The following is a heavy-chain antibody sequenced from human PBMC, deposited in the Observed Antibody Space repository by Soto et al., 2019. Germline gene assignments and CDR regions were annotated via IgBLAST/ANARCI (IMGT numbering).Heavy chain of an antibody. D-gene: IGHD3-10*01. J-gene: IGHJ6*02. CDR3: ASRLWFGESPHLYGMDV. V-gene: IGHV4-59*01. CDR1: GGSISSYY. Sequence: TSETLSLTCTVSGGSISSYYWSWIRQPPGKGLEWIGYIYYSGSTNYNPSLKSRVTISVDTSKNQFSLKLSSVTAADTAVYYCASRLWFGESPHLYGMDVWGQGTTVTVSS. CDR2: IYYSGST.